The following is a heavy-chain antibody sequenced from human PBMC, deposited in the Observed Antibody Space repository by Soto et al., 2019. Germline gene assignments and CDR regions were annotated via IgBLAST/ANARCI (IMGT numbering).Heavy chain of an antibody. D-gene: IGHD3-22*01. V-gene: IGHV3-7*04. Sequence: PGGSLRLSCVASGLTVSNNYMGWVRQAPGKGLEWVANINEDGSKKYYVDSVKGRFTISRDTAKNSLYLQMNSLRVEDTAVYYCARDITAHLYHFDSSGTLDYWGQGTLVTVSS. CDR3: ARDITAHLYHFDSSGTLDY. CDR1: GLTVSNNY. J-gene: IGHJ4*02. CDR2: INEDGSKK.